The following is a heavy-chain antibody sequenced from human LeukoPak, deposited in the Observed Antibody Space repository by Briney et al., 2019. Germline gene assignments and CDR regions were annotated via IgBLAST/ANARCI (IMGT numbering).Heavy chain of an antibody. CDR3: ARDGASDASGSYYLYWYFDL. D-gene: IGHD3-10*01. CDR2: ISYDGSNK. Sequence: GGSLRLSCAASGFTFSSFAMHWVRQAPGKVREWVAIISYDGSNKYYADSVRGRFTISRDNSKNTLYLQMNSLRAEDTAVYYCARDGASDASGSYYLYWYFDLWGRATLVTVSS. J-gene: IGHJ2*01. CDR1: GFTFSSFA. V-gene: IGHV3-30*04.